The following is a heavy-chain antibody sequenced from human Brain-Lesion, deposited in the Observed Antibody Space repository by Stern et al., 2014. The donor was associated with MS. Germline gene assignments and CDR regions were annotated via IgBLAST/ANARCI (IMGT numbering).Heavy chain of an antibody. Sequence: VQLVESGPGLVKPSQTLSLSCTVSGGSISSGGYYWSWIRQPAGKGLEWIGRIFNSGSTSYNPSLKSLVHISIGQSKNPFSLRLNPMTAADTAVYYCARGRVVPGFQYYATDVWGQGTTVIVSS. CDR3: ARGRVVPGFQYYATDV. J-gene: IGHJ6*02. CDR2: IFNSGST. V-gene: IGHV4-61*02. CDR1: GGSISSGGYY. D-gene: IGHD2-2*01.